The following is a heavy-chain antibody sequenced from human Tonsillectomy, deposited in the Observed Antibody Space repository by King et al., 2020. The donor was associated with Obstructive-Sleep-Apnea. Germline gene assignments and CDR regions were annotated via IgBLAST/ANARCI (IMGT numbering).Heavy chain of an antibody. CDR2: IYYSGST. J-gene: IGHJ5*02. CDR1: GGSISSGGYS. CDR3: ARGELGNGFDP. V-gene: IGHV4-30-2*01. Sequence: LQLQESGSGLVKPSQTLSLTCAVSGGSISSGGYSWSWIRQPPGKGLEWIGYIYYSGSTYYNPSLKSRVTISVDRSKNQFSLKLSSVTAADTAVYYCARGELGNGFDPWGQGTLVTVSS. D-gene: IGHD7-27*01.